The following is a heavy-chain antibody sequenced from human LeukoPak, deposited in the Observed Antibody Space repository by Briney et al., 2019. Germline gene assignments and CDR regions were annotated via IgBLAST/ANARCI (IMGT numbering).Heavy chain of an antibody. Sequence: ASVKVSCKASGYTFTSYGINWVRQAPGQGLEWMGWISAYNGNTNYAQKLQGRVTMTTDTSTSAAYMELRSLRSDDTSVYYCAREYSSSWPYYYYYMDVWRKGTTVTVSS. J-gene: IGHJ6*03. D-gene: IGHD6-13*01. CDR2: ISAYNGNT. CDR1: GYTFTSYG. CDR3: AREYSSSWPYYYYYMDV. V-gene: IGHV1-18*01.